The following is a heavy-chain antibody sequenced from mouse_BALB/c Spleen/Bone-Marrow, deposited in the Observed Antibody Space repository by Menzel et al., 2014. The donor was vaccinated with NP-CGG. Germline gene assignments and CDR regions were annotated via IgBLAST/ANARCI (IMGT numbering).Heavy chain of an antibody. CDR1: GFNIKDTY. D-gene: IGHD1-1*01. J-gene: IGHJ3*01. V-gene: IGHV14-3*02. Sequence: VQLKESGAELVKPGASVKLSCTASGFNIKDTYMHRVKQRPEQGLEWIGRIDPANGNTKYDPKFQGKATITADTSSNTAYLQLSSLTSEDTAVYYCAPYYYGSSLFAYWGQGTLVTVSA. CDR2: IDPANGNT. CDR3: APYYYGSSLFAY.